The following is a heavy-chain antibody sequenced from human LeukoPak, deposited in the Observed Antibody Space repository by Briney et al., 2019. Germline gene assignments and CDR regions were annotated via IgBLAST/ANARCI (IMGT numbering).Heavy chain of an antibody. J-gene: IGHJ4*02. CDR1: GGSISSGSYY. CDR3: ARASAAAPFDY. CDR2: IYTSGST. V-gene: IGHV4-61*02. D-gene: IGHD2-2*01. Sequence: SATLSLTCTVSGGSISSGSYYWSWIRQPAGKGLEWIGRIYTSGSTNYNPSLKSRVTISVDTSKNQFSLKLSSVTAADTAVYYCARASAAAPFDYWGQGTLVTVSS.